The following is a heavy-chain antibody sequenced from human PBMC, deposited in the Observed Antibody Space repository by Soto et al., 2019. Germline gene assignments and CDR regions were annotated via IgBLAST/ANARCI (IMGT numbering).Heavy chain of an antibody. CDR1: GGTFSSYA. V-gene: IGHV1-69*13. CDR3: ARGATIFGVVITLLGHGMDV. J-gene: IGHJ6*02. Sequence: GASVKVSCKASGGTFSSYAISWVRQAPGQGLEWMGGIIPIFGTANYAQKFQGRVTITADESTSTAYMELSSLRSEDTAVYYCARGATIFGVVITLLGHGMDVWGQGTTVTVSS. CDR2: IIPIFGTA. D-gene: IGHD3-3*01.